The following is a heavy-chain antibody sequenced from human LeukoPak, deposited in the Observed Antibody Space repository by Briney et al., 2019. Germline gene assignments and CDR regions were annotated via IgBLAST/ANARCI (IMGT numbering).Heavy chain of an antibody. D-gene: IGHD2-15*01. V-gene: IGHV1-69*05. CDR1: GGTFSSYA. J-gene: IGHJ6*03. CDR3: ARAVAPLPYYYYYMDV. Sequence: GASVKVSCKASGGTFSSYAIRWVRQAPGQGLEWMGGIIPIFGTANYAQKFQGRVTITTDESTSTAYMELSSLTSEDTAVYYCARAVAPLPYYYYYMDVWGKGTTVTVSS. CDR2: IIPIFGTA.